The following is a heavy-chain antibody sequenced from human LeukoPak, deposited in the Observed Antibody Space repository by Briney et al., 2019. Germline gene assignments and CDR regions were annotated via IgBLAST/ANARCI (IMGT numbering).Heavy chain of an antibody. CDR3: ARGQTGTIDY. CDR2: IIPIFGTA. V-gene: IGHV1-69*05. Sequence: SVKVSCKASGGTSSSYAISWVRQAPGQGLEWMGRIIPIFGTANYAQKFQGRVTITTDESTSTAYMELSSLRSEDTAVYYCARGQTGTIDYWGQGTLVTVSS. J-gene: IGHJ4*02. CDR1: GGTSSSYA. D-gene: IGHD1-7*01.